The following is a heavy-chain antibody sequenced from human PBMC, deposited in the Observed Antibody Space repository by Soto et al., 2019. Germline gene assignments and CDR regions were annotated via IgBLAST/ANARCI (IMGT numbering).Heavy chain of an antibody. CDR3: ARDPVTPTNYYYYGMDV. CDR2: IFYTGST. J-gene: IGHJ6*02. CDR1: GGSISSYY. V-gene: IGHV4-59*01. Sequence: QVQLQESGPGLVKPSETLSLTCTVSGGSISSYYWRWIRQPPGKGLEWIGYIFYTGSTNYNPSLKSRVTISVDTSKNQFSLKLSSVTAADTAVYYCARDPVTPTNYYYYGMDVWGQGTTVIVSS. D-gene: IGHD4-17*01.